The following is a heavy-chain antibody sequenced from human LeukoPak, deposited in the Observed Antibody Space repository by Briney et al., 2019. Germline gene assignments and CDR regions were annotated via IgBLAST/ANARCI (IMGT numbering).Heavy chain of an antibody. CDR2: MNPNSGNT. Sequence: ASVKVSCKASGYTFTSYDINWVRRATGQGLEWMGWMNPNSGNTGYAQKFQGRVTMTRNTSISTAYMELSSLRSEDTAVYYCARTYYCSSTSCNPDPYYFDYWGQGTLVTVSS. V-gene: IGHV1-8*01. CDR1: GYTFTSYD. D-gene: IGHD2-2*01. CDR3: ARTYYCSSTSCNPDPYYFDY. J-gene: IGHJ4*02.